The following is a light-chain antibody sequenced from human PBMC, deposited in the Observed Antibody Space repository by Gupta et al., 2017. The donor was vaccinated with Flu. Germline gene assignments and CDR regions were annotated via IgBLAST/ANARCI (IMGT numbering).Light chain of an antibody. Sequence: QSVLTQPPSASGTHGQRVTLSFSGSKSNIGSNYIYWYQQLPGTAPKLLIYRNKQRTSGVPDRFSGSNSGTSASLAISGLRSEDEADYYCAAWDNSLSGSYDFGTGTKVTVL. V-gene: IGLV1-47*01. CDR1: KSNIGSNY. J-gene: IGLJ1*01. CDR3: AAWDNSLSGSYD. CDR2: RNK.